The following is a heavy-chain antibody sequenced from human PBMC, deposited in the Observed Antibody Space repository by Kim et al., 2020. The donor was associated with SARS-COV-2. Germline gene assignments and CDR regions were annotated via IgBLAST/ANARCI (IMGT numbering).Heavy chain of an antibody. CDR2: ISYDGSNK. J-gene: IGHJ6*02. D-gene: IGHD6-13*01. CDR3: AREFGSGSWDYYYYGMDV. Sequence: GGSLRLSCAASGFTFSSYAMHWVRQAPGKGLEWVAVISYDGSNKYYADSVKGRFTISRDNSKNTLYLQMNSLRAEDTAVYYCAREFGSGSWDYYYYGMDVWGQGTTVTVSS. CDR1: GFTFSSYA. V-gene: IGHV3-30*04.